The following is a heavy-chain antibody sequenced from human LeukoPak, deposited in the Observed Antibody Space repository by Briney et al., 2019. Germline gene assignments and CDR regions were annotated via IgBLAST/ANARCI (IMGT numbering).Heavy chain of an antibody. CDR1: GYTFTSYG. CDR3: ARELKTDVLRYFDWGDPKDAFDI. CDR2: ISAYNGNT. Sequence: GASVKVSCKASGYTFTSYGISWVRQAPGQGLEWMGWISAYNGNTNYAQKLQGRVTMTTDTSTSTAYMELRSLRSDDTAVYYCARELKTDVLRYFDWGDPKDAFDIWGQGTMVTVSS. V-gene: IGHV1-18*01. D-gene: IGHD3-9*01. J-gene: IGHJ3*02.